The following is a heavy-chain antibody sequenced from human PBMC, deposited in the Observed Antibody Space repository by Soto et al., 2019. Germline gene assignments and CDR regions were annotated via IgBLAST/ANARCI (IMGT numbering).Heavy chain of an antibody. CDR1: GYTFTGYN. V-gene: IGHV1-2*04. J-gene: IGHJ5*02. Sequence: QVQLVQSGAEVKKPGASVKVSCKASGYTFTGYNMHWVRQAPGQGLEGMGWINPNSGGTNYAQKFQGWVTMTRDTSISTAYMELSRLRSDDTAVYYCARKVGSSWSNWFDPWGQGTLVTVSS. CDR2: INPNSGGT. D-gene: IGHD6-13*01. CDR3: ARKVGSSWSNWFDP.